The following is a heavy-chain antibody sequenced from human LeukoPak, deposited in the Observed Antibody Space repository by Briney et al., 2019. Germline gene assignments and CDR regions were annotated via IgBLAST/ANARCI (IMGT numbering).Heavy chain of an antibody. CDR3: ARGPYGHTSFDY. V-gene: IGHV4-34*01. D-gene: IGHD3-10*01. CDR2: INHSGST. CDR1: GGSFSGYY. Sequence: PPETLSLTCAVYGGSFSGYYWSWIRQPPGKGLEWIGEINHSGSTNYNPSLKSRVTISVDTSKNQFSLKLSSVTAADTAVYYCARGPYGHTSFDYWGQGTLVTVSS. J-gene: IGHJ4*02.